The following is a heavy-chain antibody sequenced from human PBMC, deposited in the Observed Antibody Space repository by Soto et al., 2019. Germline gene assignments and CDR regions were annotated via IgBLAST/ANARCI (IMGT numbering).Heavy chain of an antibody. CDR1: GSRFSNYV. CDR2: IIPLFHTT. J-gene: IGHJ4*02. D-gene: IGHD2-2*02. Sequence: SVKVSCTVSGSRFSNYVISWVRQAPGHGLEWLRRIIPLFHTTKYAQNFQGRVTITADKATSTASLELSSLRSDDTAVYYCPRGGRGKKAGYNGLVSLGYWGQGTLVTVGS. CDR3: PRGGRGKKAGYNGLVSLGY. V-gene: IGHV1-69*06.